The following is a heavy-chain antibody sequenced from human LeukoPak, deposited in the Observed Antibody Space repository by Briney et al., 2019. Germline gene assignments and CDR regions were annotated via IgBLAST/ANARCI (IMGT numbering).Heavy chain of an antibody. J-gene: IGHJ4*02. Sequence: GGSLRLSCAASGFTFSSYAMHWVRQAPGEGLEWVAVISYDGSNKYYADSVKGRLTISRDNSKNTLYLQMNSLRAEDTAVYYCARDVDIVATIGFDYWGQGTLVTVSS. CDR1: GFTFSSYA. V-gene: IGHV3-30-3*01. CDR3: ARDVDIVATIGFDY. CDR2: ISYDGSNK. D-gene: IGHD5-12*01.